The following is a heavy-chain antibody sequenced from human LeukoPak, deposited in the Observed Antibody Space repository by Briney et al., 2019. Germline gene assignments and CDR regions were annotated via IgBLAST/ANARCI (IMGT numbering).Heavy chain of an antibody. CDR1: GGSISSYY. Sequence: SETLSPTCTVSGGSISSYYWSWIRQPPGKGLEWIGYIYYSGSTNYNPSLKSRVTISVDTSKNQFSLKLSSVTAADTAVYYCARARIAAAGVSWFDPWGQGTLVTVSS. V-gene: IGHV4-59*08. J-gene: IGHJ5*02. CDR2: IYYSGST. D-gene: IGHD6-13*01. CDR3: ARARIAAAGVSWFDP.